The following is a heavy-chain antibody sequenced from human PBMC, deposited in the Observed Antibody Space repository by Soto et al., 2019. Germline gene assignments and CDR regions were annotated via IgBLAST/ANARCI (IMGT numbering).Heavy chain of an antibody. CDR2: IDWDDDK. V-gene: IGHV2-70*01. D-gene: IGHD3-10*01. Sequence: SGPTLVNPTQTLTLTCTFSGFSLSTSGMCVSWIRQPPGKALEWLALIDWDDDKYYSTSLKTRLTISKDTSKNQVVLTMTNMDPVDTATYYCARIPKYYYGSGETQVYYGMDVWGQGTTVTVSS. CDR1: GFSLSTSGMC. J-gene: IGHJ6*02. CDR3: ARIPKYYYGSGETQVYYGMDV.